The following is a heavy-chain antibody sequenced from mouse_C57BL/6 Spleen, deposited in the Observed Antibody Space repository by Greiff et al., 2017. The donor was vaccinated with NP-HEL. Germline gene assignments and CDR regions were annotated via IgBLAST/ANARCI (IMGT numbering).Heavy chain of an antibody. CDR3: ARAVDSSGLAWFAY. J-gene: IGHJ3*01. V-gene: IGHV1-80*01. D-gene: IGHD3-2*02. CDR1: GYAFSSYW. Sequence: VQLQQSGAELVKPGASVKISCKASGYAFSSYWMNWVKQRPGKGLEWIGQIYPGGGDTNYNGKFKGKATLTADKSSSTAYMQLSSLTSEDSAVYVCARAVDSSGLAWFAYWGQGTLVTVSA. CDR2: IYPGGGDT.